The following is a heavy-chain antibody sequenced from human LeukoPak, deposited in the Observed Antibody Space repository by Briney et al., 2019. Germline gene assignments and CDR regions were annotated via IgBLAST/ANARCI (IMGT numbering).Heavy chain of an antibody. CDR2: INSDGSST. V-gene: IGHV3-74*01. Sequence: GGSLRLSCAASGFTFSSYWMHWVRHAPGKGLVWVSRINSDGSSTSYADSVKGRFTISRDNAKNTLYLQMNSLRAEDTAVYYCARADPVEYSSSELFDYWGQGTLVTVSS. CDR3: ARADPVEYSSSELFDY. CDR1: GFTFSSYW. D-gene: IGHD6-6*01. J-gene: IGHJ4*02.